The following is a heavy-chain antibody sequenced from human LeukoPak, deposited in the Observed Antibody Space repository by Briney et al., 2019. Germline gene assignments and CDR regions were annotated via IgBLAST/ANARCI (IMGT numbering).Heavy chain of an antibody. V-gene: IGHV4-34*01. J-gene: IGHJ4*02. CDR1: GGSFSGYY. D-gene: IGHD5-24*01. CDR2: INHSGST. CDR3: ARGRWLQLEH. Sequence: SETLSLTCAVYGGSFSGYYWSWIRQPPGKGLEWIGEINHSGSTYYNPSLKSRVTISVDTSKNQFSLKLSSVTAADTAVYYCARGRWLQLEHWGQGTLVTVSS.